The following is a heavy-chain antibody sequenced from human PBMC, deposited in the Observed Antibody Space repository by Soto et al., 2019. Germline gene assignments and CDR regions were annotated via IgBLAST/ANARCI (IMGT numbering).Heavy chain of an antibody. D-gene: IGHD6-13*01. J-gene: IGHJ4*02. Sequence: ASVKVSCKASGYTFTSYGISWVRQAPGQGLEWMGWISAYNGNTNYAQKLQGRVTMTTDTSTSTAYMELRSLRSDDTAVYYCARPWGGYSSSWPYYFDYWGQGTLVTVSS. CDR1: GYTFTSYG. V-gene: IGHV1-18*01. CDR3: ARPWGGYSSSWPYYFDY. CDR2: ISAYNGNT.